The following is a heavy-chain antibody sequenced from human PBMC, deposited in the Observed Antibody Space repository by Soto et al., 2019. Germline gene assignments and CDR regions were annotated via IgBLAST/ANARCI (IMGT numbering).Heavy chain of an antibody. CDR3: AKGSGIVVVVAATRKEFDY. CDR2: ISYDGSNK. J-gene: IGHJ4*02. Sequence: GGSLRLSCAASGFTFSSYGMHWVRQAPGKGLEWVAVISYDGSNKYYADSVKGRFTISRDNSKNTLYLQMNSLRAEDTAVYYCAKGSGIVVVVAATRKEFDYWGQGTLVTVSS. V-gene: IGHV3-30*18. CDR1: GFTFSSYG. D-gene: IGHD2-15*01.